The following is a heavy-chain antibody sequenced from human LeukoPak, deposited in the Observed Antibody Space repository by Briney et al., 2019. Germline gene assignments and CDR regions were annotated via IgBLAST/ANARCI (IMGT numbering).Heavy chain of an antibody. CDR1: GGSISSYY. J-gene: IGHJ6*02. CDR3: AREGRDGYNLDYYYGMDV. V-gene: IGHV4-59*01. D-gene: IGHD5-24*01. CDR2: IYYSGST. Sequence: SETLSLTCTVSGGSISSYYWSWIRQPPGKGLEGIGYIYYSGSTNYNPSLKSRVTISVDTSKNQFSLKLSSVTAADTAVYYCAREGRDGYNLDYYYGMDVWGQGTTVTVSS.